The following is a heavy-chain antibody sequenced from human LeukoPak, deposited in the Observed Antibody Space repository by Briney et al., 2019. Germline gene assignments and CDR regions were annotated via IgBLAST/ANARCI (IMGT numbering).Heavy chain of an antibody. CDR3: ARGDVFQLRYYYYGMDV. D-gene: IGHD2-21*01. V-gene: IGHV4-34*01. J-gene: IGHJ6*02. CDR2: INHSGST. CDR1: GGSFSGYY. Sequence: PSETLSLTCAVYGGSFSGYYWSWIRQPPGKGLEWIGEINHSGSTNYNPSLKSRVTISVDTSKNQFSLKLSSVTAADTAVYYCARGDVFQLRYYYYGMDVWGQGTTVTVSS.